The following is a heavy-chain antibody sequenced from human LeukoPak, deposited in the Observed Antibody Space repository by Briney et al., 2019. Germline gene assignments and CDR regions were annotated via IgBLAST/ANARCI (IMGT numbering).Heavy chain of an antibody. CDR1: GFTFSSYA. V-gene: IGHV3-30-3*01. Sequence: LGGSLRLSCAASGFTFSSYAMHWVRQAPGKGLEWVAVISYDGSNKYYADSVKGRFTISRDNSKNTLYLQMNSLRAEDTAVYYCAKDVRRSGSYRVPKEWGQGTLVTVSS. CDR3: AKDVRRSGSYRVPKE. CDR2: ISYDGSNK. J-gene: IGHJ4*02. D-gene: IGHD1-26*01.